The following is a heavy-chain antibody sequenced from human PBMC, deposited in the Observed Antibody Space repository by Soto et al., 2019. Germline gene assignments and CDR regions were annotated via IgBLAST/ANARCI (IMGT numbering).Heavy chain of an antibody. CDR2: ISAYNGNT. V-gene: IGHV1-18*01. CDR3: ARVRDMVTTDY. J-gene: IGHJ4*02. CDR1: GYTFTSYG. Sequence: GASVKVSCKASGYTFTSYGISWVRQAPGQGLEWMGWISAYNGNTNYAQKLQDRVTMTTDTSTNTAYMELRSLRSDDTAVFYCARVRDMVTTDYWGQGTLVTVSS. D-gene: IGHD5-12*01.